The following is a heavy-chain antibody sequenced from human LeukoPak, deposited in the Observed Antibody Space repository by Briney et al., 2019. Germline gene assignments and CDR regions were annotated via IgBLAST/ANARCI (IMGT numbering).Heavy chain of an antibody. CDR3: ARHRWYYYDSSGSYYFDY. Sequence: PSETLSLTCTVSGGSISSSSYYWGWIRQPPGKGLEWIGSIYYSGSTYYNPSLKSRVTISVDTSKNQFSLKLSSVTAADTAVYYCARHRWYYYDSSGSYYFDYWGQGTLVTVSS. D-gene: IGHD3-22*01. CDR2: IYYSGST. J-gene: IGHJ4*02. V-gene: IGHV4-39*01. CDR1: GGSISSSSYY.